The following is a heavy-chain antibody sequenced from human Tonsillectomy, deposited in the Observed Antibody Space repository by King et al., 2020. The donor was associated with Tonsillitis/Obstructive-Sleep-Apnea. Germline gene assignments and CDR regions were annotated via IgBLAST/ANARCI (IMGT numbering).Heavy chain of an antibody. J-gene: IGHJ4*02. CDR3: ARDRWVEQWLPFDY. Sequence: VQLVESGGGVVQPGRSLRLSCAASGFTFSSYAMHWVRQAPGKGLEWVAVISYDGSNKYYADSVKGRFTISRDNSKNTLYLQMNSLRAEDTAVYYCARDRWVEQWLPFDYWGQGTLGTVSS. D-gene: IGHD6-19*01. CDR1: GFTFSSYA. CDR2: ISYDGSNK. V-gene: IGHV3-30*01.